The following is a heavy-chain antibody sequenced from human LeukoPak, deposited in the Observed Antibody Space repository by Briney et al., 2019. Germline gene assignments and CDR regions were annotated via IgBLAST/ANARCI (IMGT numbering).Heavy chain of an antibody. V-gene: IGHV1-46*01. J-gene: IGHJ4*02. Sequence: GASAKVSCKASGYTFTSYYMHWVRQDPGQGLEWMGIINPSGGSTSYAQKFQGRVTMTRDMSTSTVYMELSSLRSEDTAVYYCASLKYYDTDFDYWGQGTLVTVSS. CDR1: GYTFTSYY. CDR3: ASLKYYDTDFDY. CDR2: INPSGGST. D-gene: IGHD3-22*01.